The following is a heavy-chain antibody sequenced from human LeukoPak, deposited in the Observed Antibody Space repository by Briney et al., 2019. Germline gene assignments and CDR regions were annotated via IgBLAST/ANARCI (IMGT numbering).Heavy chain of an antibody. J-gene: IGHJ4*02. CDR3: ARGDLSLFDY. Sequence: GESLKISCKGSGYSFTNYWIGWVRQMPGKGLEWMGIMYPGDSDIRYSPSFQGQVTISVDKSISTAYLQWSNLKASDTAMYYCARGDLSLFDYWGQGTLVTVSS. CDR1: GYSFTNYW. V-gene: IGHV5-51*01. CDR2: MYPGDSDI. D-gene: IGHD3-10*01.